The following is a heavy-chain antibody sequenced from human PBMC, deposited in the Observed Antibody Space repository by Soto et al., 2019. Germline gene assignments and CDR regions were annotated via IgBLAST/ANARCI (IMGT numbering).Heavy chain of an antibody. J-gene: IGHJ4*02. Sequence: GGSLRLSCAASGFTFRSYWMQWVRQAPGKGLVWVSWINSDGSSTSYADSVKGRFTISRDNAKNTLYLQMNSLRAEDTAVYYCASGGSSLNYDSWGQGTLVTVS. CDR1: GFTFRSYW. V-gene: IGHV3-74*01. CDR2: INSDGSST. D-gene: IGHD6-6*01. CDR3: ASGGSSLNYDS.